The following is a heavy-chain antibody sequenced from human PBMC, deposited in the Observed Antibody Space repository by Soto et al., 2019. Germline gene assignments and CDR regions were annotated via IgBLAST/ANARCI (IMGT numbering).Heavy chain of an antibody. CDR3: AREGATRRPSRPAIGWLES. J-gene: IGHJ5*01. V-gene: IGHV1-2*02. D-gene: IGHD2-2*02. Sequence: ASVKVSCKASGYTFSGYHMHWVRQAPGQGLEWMGWINVYNGETNIAQKFQGRVAMTRDTSISTAYVELSRLRFDDTAVYFCAREGATRRPSRPAIGWLESWGQGTLVTVSS. CDR2: INVYNGET. CDR1: GYTFSGYH.